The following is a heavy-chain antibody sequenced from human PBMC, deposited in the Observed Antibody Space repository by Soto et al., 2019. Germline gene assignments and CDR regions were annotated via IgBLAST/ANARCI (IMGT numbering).Heavy chain of an antibody. V-gene: IGHV3-48*01. CDR2: ISSSSSTI. D-gene: IGHD3-22*01. Sequence: PGGSLRLSCAASGFTFSSYSMNWVRQAPGKGLEWVSYISSSSSTIYYADSVKGRFTISRDNAKNSLYLKMNSLRAEDTAVYYYARSSSGSYYFDYWGQGTLVTASS. CDR1: GFTFSSYS. CDR3: ARSSSGSYYFDY. J-gene: IGHJ4*02.